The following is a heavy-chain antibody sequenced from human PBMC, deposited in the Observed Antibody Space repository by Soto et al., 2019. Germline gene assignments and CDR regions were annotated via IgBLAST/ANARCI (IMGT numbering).Heavy chain of an antibody. CDR3: ARGVTHFDY. J-gene: IGHJ4*02. D-gene: IGHD2-21*02. V-gene: IGHV4-59*01. CDR2: IYYSGST. Sequence: SETLSLTCTVSGGSISSYYWSWIRQPPGKGLEWVGYIYYSGSTNYNPSLKSRVTISVDTSKNQFSLKLSSVTAADTAVYYCARGVTHFDYWGQGTLVTVSS. CDR1: GGSISSYY.